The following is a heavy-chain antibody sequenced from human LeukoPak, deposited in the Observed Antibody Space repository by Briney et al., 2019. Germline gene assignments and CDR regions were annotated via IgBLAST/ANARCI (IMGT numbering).Heavy chain of an antibody. D-gene: IGHD2-15*01. J-gene: IGHJ5*02. CDR2: IIASGSRT. CDR1: GFTFSSYA. V-gene: IGHV3-23*01. Sequence: AGGSLRLSCAASGFTFSSYAMGWVRQALGKGLEWVSSIIASGSRTYYADSAKGRFTISRDNSKNTLYLQMNSLRPVDTAVYYCAKDVRYCSGGDCYGWFDPWGQGTLVTVSS. CDR3: AKDVRYCSGGDCYGWFDP.